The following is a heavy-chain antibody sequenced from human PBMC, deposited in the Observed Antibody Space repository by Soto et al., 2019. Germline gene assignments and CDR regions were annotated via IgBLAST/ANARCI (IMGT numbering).Heavy chain of an antibody. J-gene: IGHJ6*01. Sequence: QVQLVQSGAGVKKPGSSVKVSCKASGGTFSRYSINWVRQAPGHGLEWIGRIIPIFGIASYAQKFQGRVTITADESTSTAYMELSSLRSDDTAVYYCAREDRDRETGLVPAAIDGMDVW. D-gene: IGHD2-2*01. CDR3: AREDRDRETGLVPAAIDGMDV. V-gene: IGHV1-69*08. CDR2: IIPIFGIA. CDR1: GGTFSRYS.